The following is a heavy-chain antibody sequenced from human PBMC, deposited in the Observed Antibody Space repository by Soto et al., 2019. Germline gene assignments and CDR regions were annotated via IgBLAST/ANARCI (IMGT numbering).Heavy chain of an antibody. CDR2: IIPIFGTA. CDR3: ARIYCSGGSCYASAPDY. CDR1: GGTFSSYA. V-gene: IGHV1-69*13. J-gene: IGHJ4*02. Sequence: GASVKGSCKASGGTFSSYAISWVRQAPGQGLEWMGGIIPIFGTANYAQKFQGRVTITADESTSTAYMELSSLRSEDTAVYYCARIYCSGGSCYASAPDYWGQGTLVTVPQ. D-gene: IGHD2-15*01.